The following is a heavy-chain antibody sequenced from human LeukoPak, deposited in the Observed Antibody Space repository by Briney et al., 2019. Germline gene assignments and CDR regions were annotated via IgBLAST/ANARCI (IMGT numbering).Heavy chain of an antibody. CDR2: IYDSGST. Sequence: PSETLSLTCTVSGGSISSGSYYWSWIRQPPGKGLEWIGYIYDSGSTNYNPSLKSRVTMSVDTSKNQFSLKLTSVTAADTAVYYCARDTYYYGSGTYYFNYWGQGTLVTVSS. V-gene: IGHV4-61*01. J-gene: IGHJ4*02. CDR1: GGSISSGSYY. D-gene: IGHD3-10*01. CDR3: ARDTYYYGSGTYYFNY.